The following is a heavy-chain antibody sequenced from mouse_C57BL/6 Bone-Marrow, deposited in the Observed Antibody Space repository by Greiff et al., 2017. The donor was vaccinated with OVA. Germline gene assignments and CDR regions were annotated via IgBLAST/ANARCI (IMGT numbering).Heavy chain of an antibody. CDR3: ATYYSNYLDFDY. V-gene: IGHV5-17*01. CDR1: GFTFSDYG. Sequence: EVKLVESGGGLVKPGGSLKLSCAASGFTFSDYGMHWVRQAPEKGLEWVAYISSGSSTIYCADTVKGRFTISRDNAKNTLFLQMTSLRSEDTAMYYCATYYSNYLDFDYWGKGTTLTVSS. CDR2: ISSGSSTI. J-gene: IGHJ2*01. D-gene: IGHD2-5*01.